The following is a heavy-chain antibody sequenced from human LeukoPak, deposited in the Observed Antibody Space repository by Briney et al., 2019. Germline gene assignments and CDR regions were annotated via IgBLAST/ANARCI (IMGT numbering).Heavy chain of an antibody. J-gene: IGHJ4*02. CDR1: GGTFSTHG. Sequence: ASVKVSCKASGGTFSTHGFSWVRQAPGQGLEWMGGIIPIFGATNYAQKFQGRVTITTDDSTSTGYMELSSLTSEDTAVYFCARRWPHSSGYYLFDYWGQGTLVTVSS. V-gene: IGHV1-69*05. D-gene: IGHD3-22*01. CDR2: IIPIFGAT. CDR3: ARRWPHSSGYYLFDY.